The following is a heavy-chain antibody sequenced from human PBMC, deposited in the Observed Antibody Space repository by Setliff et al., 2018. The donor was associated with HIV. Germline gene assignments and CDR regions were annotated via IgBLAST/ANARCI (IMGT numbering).Heavy chain of an antibody. V-gene: IGHV4-38-2*01. CDR2: INHSGST. Sequence: PSETLSLTCAVSGFSITDGFYWAWIRQSPGKGLEWIGSINHSGSTYCTPSLKSRVTMSVDTSKNHFYLKLSSVTAADTAMYFCARQPPLSVLQVWFDDYWGQGTLVTVSS. CDR1: GFSITDGFY. D-gene: IGHD3-10*01. J-gene: IGHJ4*02. CDR3: ARQPPLSVLQVWFDDY.